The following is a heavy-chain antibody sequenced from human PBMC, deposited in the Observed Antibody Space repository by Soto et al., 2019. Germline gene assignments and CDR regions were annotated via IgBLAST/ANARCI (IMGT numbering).Heavy chain of an antibody. CDR3: ARGRGSSWYDRGYFDY. CDR2: INPSGGST. D-gene: IGHD6-13*01. J-gene: IGHJ4*02. CDR1: GYTFTSYY. Sequence: ASVKVSCKASGYTFTSYYMHWVRQAPGQGLEWMGIINPSGGSTSYAQKFQGRVTMTRDTSTSTVYMELSSLRSEDTAVYYCARGRGSSWYDRGYFDYWGQGTLVTVSS. V-gene: IGHV1-46*01.